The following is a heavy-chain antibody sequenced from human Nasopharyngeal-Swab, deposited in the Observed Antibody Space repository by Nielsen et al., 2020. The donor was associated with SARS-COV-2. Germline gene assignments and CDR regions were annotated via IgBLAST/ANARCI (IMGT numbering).Heavy chain of an antibody. CDR2: IYYSGST. D-gene: IGHD5-12*01. CDR3: ARESGGDSGWFDP. CDR1: GASISSNY. V-gene: IGHV4-59*01. J-gene: IGHJ5*02. Sequence: SDTLSPTCTVLGASISSNYWSWIRQPPGKGLEWIGYIYYSGSTNYNPSLKSRVTISVDTSKNQFSLKLSSVTAADTAVYYCARESGGDSGWFDPWGQGTLVTVSS.